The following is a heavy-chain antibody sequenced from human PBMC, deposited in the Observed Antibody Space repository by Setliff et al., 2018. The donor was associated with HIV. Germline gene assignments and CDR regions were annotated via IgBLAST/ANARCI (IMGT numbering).Heavy chain of an antibody. CDR1: GFTFKNSA. CDR3: AKMAGRDGYDDAVDN. V-gene: IGHV3-23*01. CDR2: SSNSDGRT. D-gene: IGHD5-12*01. J-gene: IGHJ3*02. Sequence: GGSLRLSCAASGFTFKNSAMSWVRQAPGEGLEWVSTSSNSDGRTNYAASVKGRFTISRDNSKNTLYLQMNSLRDEDTAVYYCAKMAGRDGYDDAVDNWGQGTMVTVSS.